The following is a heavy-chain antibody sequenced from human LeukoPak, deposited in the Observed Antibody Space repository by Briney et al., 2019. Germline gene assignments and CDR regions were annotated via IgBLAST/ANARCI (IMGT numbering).Heavy chain of an antibody. Sequence: SQTLSLTCTVSGASINTGSYYWSLIRQPAGKGLEWIGRIYITGRTTCTPSLKSRVTISIDTSNNQFSLKLNSVTAADTAVYYCARGSLTPFDYWGQGTLVTVSS. CDR2: IYITGRT. D-gene: IGHD1-14*01. CDR1: GASINTGSYY. J-gene: IGHJ4*02. V-gene: IGHV4-61*02. CDR3: ARGSLTPFDY.